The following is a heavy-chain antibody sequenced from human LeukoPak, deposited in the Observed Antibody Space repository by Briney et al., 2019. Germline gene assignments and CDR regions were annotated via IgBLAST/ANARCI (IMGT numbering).Heavy chain of an antibody. CDR2: PYYRSKWYN. D-gene: IGHD1-7*01. CDR1: GESVSRNSAA. J-gene: IGHJ5*02. CDR3: PTEFLNWNYPQFDP. Sequence: SQTLSLTCAISGESVSRNSAAWNWLRQSPSRGLEWLGRPYYRSKWYNDYAVPVKSRITINPDTSKNQFSLQLNSVTPEDTAVYSCPTEFLNWNYPQFDPWGQGPLVPVSS. V-gene: IGHV6-1*01.